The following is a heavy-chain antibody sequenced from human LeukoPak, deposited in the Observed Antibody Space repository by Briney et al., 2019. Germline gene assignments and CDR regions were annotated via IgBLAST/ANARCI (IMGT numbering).Heavy chain of an antibody. Sequence: GESLRISCRSSGYSFINYYIGWVRQVPGKGLEWVGVIYPGGSDTTYSPSFRGQVVFSADRSTTTVYLQLTNLQASDTAIYYCARQYSSGWFRHFDYWGQGTLIAVSS. J-gene: IGHJ4*01. V-gene: IGHV5-51*01. CDR2: IYPGGSDT. CDR1: GYSFINYY. CDR3: ARQYSSGWFRHFDY. D-gene: IGHD3-22*01.